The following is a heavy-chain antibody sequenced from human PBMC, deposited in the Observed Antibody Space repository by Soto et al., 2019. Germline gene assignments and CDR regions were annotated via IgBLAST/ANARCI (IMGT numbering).Heavy chain of an antibody. Sequence: HPGGSLRLSCAASGFTVSSNYMSWVRQAPGKGLEWVAVIYSGGSTYYADSVKGRFTISRDNSKNTLYLQMNSLRAEDTAVYYCARDQSNSWAVHYYGMDVWGQGNTVTVSS. CDR3: ARDQSNSWAVHYYGMDV. J-gene: IGHJ6*02. CDR2: IYSGGST. V-gene: IGHV3-53*01. D-gene: IGHD6-13*01. CDR1: GFTVSSNY.